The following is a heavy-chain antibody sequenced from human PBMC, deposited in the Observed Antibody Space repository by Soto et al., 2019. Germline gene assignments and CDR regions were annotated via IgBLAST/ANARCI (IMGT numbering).Heavy chain of an antibody. CDR3: AKDPPLGYCSGGDCYSGTLDY. Sequence: EVQLLESGGGLVQPGGSLRLSCEASGFTISSYAMNWVRQAPGKGLEWVSVISGSGGRTYYTDSVKGRFTISRDNSKNTLCLQMHSLGAEDTDVYFCAKDPPLGYCSGGDCYSGTLDYWGQGTLVTVSS. D-gene: IGHD2-15*01. V-gene: IGHV3-23*01. CDR1: GFTISSYA. CDR2: ISGSGGRT. J-gene: IGHJ4*02.